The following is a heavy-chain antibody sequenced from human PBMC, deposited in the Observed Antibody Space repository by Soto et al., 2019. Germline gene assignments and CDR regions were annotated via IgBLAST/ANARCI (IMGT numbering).Heavy chain of an antibody. CDR2: IYYSGST. CDR1: GGSISSSSYY. Sequence: QLQLQESGPGLVKPSETLSLTCTVSGGSISSSSYYWGWIRQPPGKGLEWIGSIYYSGSTYYNPSLKSRVTISVNTSKNQFSLKLSSVTAADTAVDYCASTDTAMVTYYYYGMDVWGQGTTVTVSS. CDR3: ASTDTAMVTYYYYGMDV. J-gene: IGHJ6*02. D-gene: IGHD5-18*01. V-gene: IGHV4-39*01.